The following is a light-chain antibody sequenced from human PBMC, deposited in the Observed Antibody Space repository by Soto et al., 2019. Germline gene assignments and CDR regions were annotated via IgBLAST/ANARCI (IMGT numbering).Light chain of an antibody. CDR3: QQYENSGT. J-gene: IGKJ1*01. Sequence: SPGERATLSCRASQSVSSSCLAWYQHKPGQAPKLLIYDASNLDTGVPSRFSGSGSGTEFSLTISNLKPDDCATYYCQQYENSGTFGQGTKVDIK. V-gene: IGKV3D-7*01. CDR1: QSVSSSC. CDR2: DAS.